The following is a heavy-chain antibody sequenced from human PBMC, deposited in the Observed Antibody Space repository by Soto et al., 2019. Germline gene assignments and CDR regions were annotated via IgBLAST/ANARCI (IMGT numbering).Heavy chain of an antibody. J-gene: IGHJ6*02. CDR2: VSSDGTRT. CDR3: ARDVWHCGSNSCYFYGMDV. D-gene: IGHD2-2*01. CDR1: GFTFSTYS. V-gene: IGHV3-30-3*01. Sequence: QVQLVESGGGLVQPGRSLRLSCAGSGFTFSTYSVHSVRQAPGKGLEWVAVVSSDGTRTYYADSVKGRFTISRDNSMDTMFMQMNSLRVEDTAVYYCARDVWHCGSNSCYFYGMDVWGQGTTVTVSS.